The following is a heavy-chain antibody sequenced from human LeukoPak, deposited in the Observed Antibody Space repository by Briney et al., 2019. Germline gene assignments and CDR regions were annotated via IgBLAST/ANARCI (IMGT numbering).Heavy chain of an antibody. D-gene: IGHD6-19*01. CDR2: IKQDGSEK. J-gene: IGHJ6*03. Sequence: GGSLRLSCAASGFTFSSYWMSWVRQAPGKGLEWVANIKQDGSEKYYVDSVKGRFTISRDNAKNSLYLQMNSLRAEDTAVYYCARDRSYSSGWYFNYYYYMDVWGKGTTVTVSS. V-gene: IGHV3-7*01. CDR1: GFTFSSYW. CDR3: ARDRSYSSGWYFNYYYYMDV.